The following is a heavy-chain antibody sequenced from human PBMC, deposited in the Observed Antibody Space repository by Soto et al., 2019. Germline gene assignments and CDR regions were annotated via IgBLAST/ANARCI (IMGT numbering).Heavy chain of an antibody. CDR3: ARMPTYSSSWYGTFDY. J-gene: IGHJ4*02. CDR1: GYTFTSYG. V-gene: IGHV1-18*01. CDR2: ISAYNGNT. Sequence: VKVSCKASGYTFTSYGISWVRQAPGQGLEWMGWISAYNGNTNYAQKLQGRVTMTTDTSTSTAYMELRSLRSDGTAVYYCARMPTYSSSWYGTFDYWGQGTLVTVSS. D-gene: IGHD6-13*01.